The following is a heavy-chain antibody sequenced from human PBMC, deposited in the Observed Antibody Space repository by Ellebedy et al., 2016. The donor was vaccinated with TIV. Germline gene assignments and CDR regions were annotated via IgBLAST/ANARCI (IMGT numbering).Heavy chain of an antibody. CDR3: AKSLRYSGFHNFDY. V-gene: IGHV3-23*01. Sequence: PGGSLRLSCAASAFPFRDYAMRWVRQAPGQGLEWVSIISASSTTTSYADSVKGRFTISRDNSKNTLYLQMSSLRGEDTGVYYCAKSLRYSGFHNFDYWGQGTLVTVSS. CDR1: AFPFRDYA. J-gene: IGHJ4*02. CDR2: ISASSTTT. D-gene: IGHD5-12*01.